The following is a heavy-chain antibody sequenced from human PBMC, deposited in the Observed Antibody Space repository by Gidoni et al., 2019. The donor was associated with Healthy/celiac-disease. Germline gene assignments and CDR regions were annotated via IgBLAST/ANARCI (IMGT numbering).Heavy chain of an antibody. CDR3: AKGARGTVTHWVIFDY. J-gene: IGHJ4*02. CDR1: GFTFDDYA. D-gene: IGHD4-17*01. Sequence: EVQLVESGGGLVQPGRYLRLSGAASGFTFDDYAMPWVRQAPGKGLGWVSGISWNSGSIGYAASVKGRFTISRDNAKNSLYLQMNSLRAEDTALYYCAKGARGTVTHWVIFDYWGQGTLVTVSS. CDR2: ISWNSGSI. V-gene: IGHV3-9*01.